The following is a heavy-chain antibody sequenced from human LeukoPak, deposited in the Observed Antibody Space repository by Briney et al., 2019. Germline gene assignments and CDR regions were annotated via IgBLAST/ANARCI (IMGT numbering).Heavy chain of an antibody. CDR3: AKDGDMVTPPYYFDY. D-gene: IGHD5-12*01. CDR1: GFTFSSYA. V-gene: IGHV3-23*01. J-gene: IGHJ4*02. Sequence: GGSLRLSCAASGFTFSSYAMSWVRQAPEKGREWVSAISGSGGSTYYADSVKGRFTISRDNSKNTLYLQMNSLRAEDTAVYYCAKDGDMVTPPYYFDYWGQGTLVTVSS. CDR2: ISGSGGST.